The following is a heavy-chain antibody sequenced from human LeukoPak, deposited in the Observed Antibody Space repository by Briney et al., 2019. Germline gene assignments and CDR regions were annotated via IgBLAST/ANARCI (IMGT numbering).Heavy chain of an antibody. CDR2: ISSSSSYI. CDR3: ARDSTHDY. Sequence: GGSLRLSCAASGFTFSDHYMNWVRQAPGKGLEWVSSISSSSSYIYYADSVKGRFTISRDNAKNSPYLQMNSLRAEDTAVYYCARDSTHDYWGQGTLVTVSS. J-gene: IGHJ4*02. CDR1: GFTFSDHY. V-gene: IGHV3-21*01.